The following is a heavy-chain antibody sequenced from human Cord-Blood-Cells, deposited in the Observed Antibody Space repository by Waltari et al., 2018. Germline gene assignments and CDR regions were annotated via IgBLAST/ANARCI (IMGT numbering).Heavy chain of an antibody. V-gene: IGHV1-2*02. CDR3: ASLDGYNLFDY. CDR1: GYTFTGYY. Sequence: QVQLVQSGAEVKKPGASVKVSCKASGYTFTGYYMHWVRQAPGQGLEWMGWINPNSGGTNDAQKFQGRVTMTRDTSISTAYMELSRLRSDDTAVYYCASLDGYNLFDYWGQGTLVTVSS. D-gene: IGHD5-12*01. CDR2: INPNSGGT. J-gene: IGHJ4*02.